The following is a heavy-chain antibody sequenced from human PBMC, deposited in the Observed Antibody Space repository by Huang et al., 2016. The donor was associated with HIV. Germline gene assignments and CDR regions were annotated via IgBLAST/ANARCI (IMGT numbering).Heavy chain of an antibody. D-gene: IGHD4-17*01. CDR3: TRGQLGSYGDYDVVS. CDR2: IVPVLGTA. CDR1: EGHFSSYA. J-gene: IGHJ5*02. Sequence: QVQLVQSGAEVKKPRSSMKVSCKASEGHFSSYAISWVRQAPGQGLEWMGGIVPVLGTANYGQKFQDRGTITADESTTTGYMELSGLRSEDTAVYYCTRGQLGSYGDYDVVSWGQGTLVTVSS. V-gene: IGHV1-69*13.